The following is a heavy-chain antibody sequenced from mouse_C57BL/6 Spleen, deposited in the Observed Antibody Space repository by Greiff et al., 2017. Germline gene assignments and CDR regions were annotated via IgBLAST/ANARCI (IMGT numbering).Heavy chain of an antibody. CDR3: ARSSSSYEAY. CDR1: GYTFTSYW. CDR2: IDPSDSYT. D-gene: IGHD1-1*01. J-gene: IGHJ3*01. Sequence: QVQLQQPGAELVKPGASVKLSCKASGYTFTSYWMQWVKQRPGQGLEWIGEIDPSDSYTNYNQKFKGKATLTVDTSSSTAYMQLSSLTSEDSAVYYCARSSSSYEAYWGQGTLVTVSA. V-gene: IGHV1-50*01.